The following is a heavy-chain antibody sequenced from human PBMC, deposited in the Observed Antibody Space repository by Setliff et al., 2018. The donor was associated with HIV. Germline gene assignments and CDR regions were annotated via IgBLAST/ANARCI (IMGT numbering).Heavy chain of an antibody. CDR2: INHSGST. Sequence: SETLSLTCDVYGGSFSGYYWSWIRQPPGKGLEWIGKINHSGSTNYNPSLKSRVTISVDTSKNQFSLKLGSVTAVDTAVYYCARVGYYDTSFDYWGQGTLVTVSS. CDR3: ARVGYYDTSFDY. J-gene: IGHJ4*02. V-gene: IGHV4-34*01. CDR1: GGSFSGYY. D-gene: IGHD3-22*01.